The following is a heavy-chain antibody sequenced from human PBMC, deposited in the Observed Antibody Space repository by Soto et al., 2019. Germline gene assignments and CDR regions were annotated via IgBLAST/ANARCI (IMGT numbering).Heavy chain of an antibody. CDR3: ARDRGTYYDFWSGYTQVYYFDY. J-gene: IGHJ4*02. D-gene: IGHD3-3*01. V-gene: IGHV1-18*04. CDR2: ISTYNGNT. CDR1: GYTFTSYG. Sequence: ASVKVSCKASGYTFTSYGISWVRQAPGQGLEWMGWISTYNGNTNYAQKFQGRVTMTTDTSTSTAYMELRSLTSDDTAVYYCARDRGTYYDFWSGYTQVYYFDYWGQGTQVTSPQ.